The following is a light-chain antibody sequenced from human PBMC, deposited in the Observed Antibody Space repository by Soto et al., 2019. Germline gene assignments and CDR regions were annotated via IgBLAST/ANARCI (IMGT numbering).Light chain of an antibody. CDR3: QQYGSSPPVT. J-gene: IGKJ4*02. Sequence: EIVLTQSPCTLSLSPGERATLSCRASQSVCSSYVAWYQQTPGQAPRLLIYAASSRATGIPDRFSGSGSGTDFTFTISRLKPEDFAVYYCQQYGSSPPVTFGEGTKVEIK. CDR2: AAS. V-gene: IGKV3-20*01. CDR1: QSVCSSY.